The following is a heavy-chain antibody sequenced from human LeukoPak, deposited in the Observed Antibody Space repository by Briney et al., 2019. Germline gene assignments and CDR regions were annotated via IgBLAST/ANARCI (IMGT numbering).Heavy chain of an antibody. Sequence: SETLSLTCTVSGGSISSSSYYWGWIRQPPGKGLEWIGSIYYSGSTYYNPSLKSRVTISVDTSKNQFSLKLSSVTAADTAVYYCARDCSGGSCYSEIDYWGQGTLVTVSS. CDR3: ARDCSGGSCYSEIDY. CDR1: GGSISSSSYY. V-gene: IGHV4-39*07. CDR2: IYYSGST. D-gene: IGHD2-15*01. J-gene: IGHJ4*02.